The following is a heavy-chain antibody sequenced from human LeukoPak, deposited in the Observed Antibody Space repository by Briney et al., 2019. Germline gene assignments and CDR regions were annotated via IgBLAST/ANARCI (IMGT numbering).Heavy chain of an antibody. CDR2: IHTADDT. CDR3: ARGRCSSPSCSIRLYGLDI. Sequence: PGGSLRLSCVASGFTFSTYDMHWVRQAAGDRLEWVSSIHTADDTYYPDSVKGRFTISRENAKNLLYLQMNSLGVGDTAVYYCARGRCSSPSCSIRLYGLDIWGQGTMVTVTS. J-gene: IGHJ3*02. V-gene: IGHV3-13*04. D-gene: IGHD2-2*01. CDR1: GFTFSTYD.